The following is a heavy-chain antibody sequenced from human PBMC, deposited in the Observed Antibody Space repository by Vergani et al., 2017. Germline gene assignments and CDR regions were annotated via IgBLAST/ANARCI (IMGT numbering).Heavy chain of an antibody. CDR1: GFTFSSYA. Sequence: EVQLLESGGGLVQPGGSLRLSCAASGFTFSSYAMSWVRQAPGKGLEWVSAISGSGGSTYYADSVKGRFTISRDNSKNTLYLQMNSLRAEDTAMYYCARRSTRVARGYDYWGQGTLVTVSS. D-gene: IGHD2-2*01. J-gene: IGHJ4*02. V-gene: IGHV3-23*01. CDR2: ISGSGGST. CDR3: ARRSTRVARGYDY.